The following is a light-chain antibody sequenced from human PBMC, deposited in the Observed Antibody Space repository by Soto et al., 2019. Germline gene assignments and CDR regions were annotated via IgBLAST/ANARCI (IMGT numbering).Light chain of an antibody. V-gene: IGLV1-36*01. CDR2: YDV. CDR1: SSNIGNNA. Sequence: QSVLTQPPSVSEAPRQRVTISCSGSSSNIGNNAVNWYQQLPGKAPKLLIYYDVLLPSGVSDRFSGSKSATSASLAISGLQSEDEADYYCAAGDDSLNGYVFGTGTKVTVL. J-gene: IGLJ1*01. CDR3: AAGDDSLNGYV.